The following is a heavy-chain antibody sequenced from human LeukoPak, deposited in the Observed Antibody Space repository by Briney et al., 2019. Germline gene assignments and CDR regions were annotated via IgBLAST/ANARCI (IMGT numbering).Heavy chain of an antibody. V-gene: IGHV4-39*01. CDR3: ARDPVTSPYNWFDP. CDR1: GGSISRSTYY. D-gene: IGHD2-21*02. J-gene: IGHJ5*02. Sequence: SETLSLTCTVSGGSISRSTYYWGWLRQPPGKGLEWIGSIYHSGTTYYNPSLKSRVTISVDTSKNQFSLKLSSVTAADTAVYYCARDPVTSPYNWFDPWGQGTLVTVSS. CDR2: IYHSGTT.